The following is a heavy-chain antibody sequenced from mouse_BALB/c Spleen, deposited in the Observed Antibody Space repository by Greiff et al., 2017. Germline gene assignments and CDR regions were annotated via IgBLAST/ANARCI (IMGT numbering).Heavy chain of an antibody. Sequence: QVQLQQSGAELVRPGSSVKISCKASGYAFSSYWMNWVKQRPGQGLEWIGQIYPGDGDTNYNGKFKGKATLTADKSSSTAYMQLSSLTSEDSAVYFCALMITTGYAMDYWGQGTSVTVSS. CDR2: IYPGDGDT. V-gene: IGHV1-80*01. D-gene: IGHD2-4*01. CDR1: GYAFSSYW. CDR3: ALMITTGYAMDY. J-gene: IGHJ4*01.